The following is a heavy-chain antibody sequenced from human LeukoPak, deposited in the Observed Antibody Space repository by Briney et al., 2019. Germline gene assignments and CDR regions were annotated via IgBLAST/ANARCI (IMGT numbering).Heavy chain of an antibody. Sequence: GGSLRLSCAASRFTFTRHAMSWGRQAPGKGLEWVSTTGLESVHTLCADSVQGRFTLSRDNSRNTLDLQMDNLTVDDAAIYYCVRGDDIGKHPTRAYYFDIWGQGTLVSVSS. CDR1: RFTFTRHA. CDR3: VRGDDIGKHPTRAYYFDI. CDR2: TGLESVHT. J-gene: IGHJ4*02. D-gene: IGHD3-10*01. V-gene: IGHV3-23*01.